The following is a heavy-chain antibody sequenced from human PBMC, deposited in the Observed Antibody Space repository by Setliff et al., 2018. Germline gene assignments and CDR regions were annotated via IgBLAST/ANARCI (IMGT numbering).Heavy chain of an antibody. CDR1: GYTFSSYA. J-gene: IGHJ4*02. D-gene: IGHD2-21*01. CDR3: SSYLVS. V-gene: IGHV3-30*03. CDR2: ISWDGTKT. Sequence: GGFLRLSCVASGYTFSSYAIHWVRQAPGKGLEWVALISWDGTKTSYADSVRGRFTVSRDNARNLLYLQMNSLRVDDTAVYYCSSYLVSWGQGALVTVSS.